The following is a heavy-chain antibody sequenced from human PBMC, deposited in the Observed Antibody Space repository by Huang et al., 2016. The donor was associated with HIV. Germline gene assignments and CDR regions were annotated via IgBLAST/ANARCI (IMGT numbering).Heavy chain of an antibody. J-gene: IGHJ4*02. CDR3: AIGPVIVSITRFYFEQ. CDR2: MNEGSRT. D-gene: IGHD3-16*02. CDR1: FASLSDHSKS. V-gene: IGHV4-39*02. Sequence: LLLRESGSGLVKTSETMSLSCTVAFASLSDHSKSWTWGLQSPGKGLEWIASMNEGSRTYYTPTLNIRFSMSLGKSQDQHYSMTLASVTAAEAAVCFCAIGPVIVSITRFYFEQWGPGVLVTV.